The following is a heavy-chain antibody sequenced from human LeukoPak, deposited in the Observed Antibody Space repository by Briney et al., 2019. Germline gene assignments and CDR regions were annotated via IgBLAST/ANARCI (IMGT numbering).Heavy chain of an antibody. CDR3: TRGRGWTDY. Sequence: PGGSLRLSCAASGFTFSDYWMTWVRQAPGKGLEWVANINEEGSQKYYVDPVKGRFTLSRDNAWNSLSLQMNGLRAEDTAVYYCTRGRGWTDYWGRGTLVTVSS. D-gene: IGHD2-15*01. CDR2: INEEGSQK. J-gene: IGHJ4*02. V-gene: IGHV3-7*01. CDR1: GFTFSDYW.